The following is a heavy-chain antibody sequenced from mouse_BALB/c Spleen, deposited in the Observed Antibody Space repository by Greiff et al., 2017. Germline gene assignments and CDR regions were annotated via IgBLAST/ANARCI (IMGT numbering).Heavy chain of an antibody. D-gene: IGHD2-2*01. CDR2: ISYDGSN. Sequence: ESGPGLVKPSQSLSLTCSVTGYSITSGYYWNWIRQFPGNKLEWMGYISYDGSNNYNPSLKNRISITRDTSKNQFFLKLNSVTTEDTATYYCARIYYGYEYYAMDYWGQGTSVTVSS. CDR1: GYSITSGYY. CDR3: ARIYYGYEYYAMDY. V-gene: IGHV3-6*02. J-gene: IGHJ4*01.